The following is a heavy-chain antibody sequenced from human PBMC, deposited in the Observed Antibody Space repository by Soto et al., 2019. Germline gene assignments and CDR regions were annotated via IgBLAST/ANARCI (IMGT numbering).Heavy chain of an antibody. CDR1: GFTFSSYG. D-gene: IGHD6-13*01. J-gene: IGHJ4*02. V-gene: IGHV3-30*18. CDR2: ISYDGSNK. CDR3: AKGLRSSSWYVDY. Sequence: VQLVESGGGVVQPGRSLRLSCAASGFTFSSYGMHWVRQAPGKGLEWVAVISYDGSNKYYADSVKGRFTISRDNSKNTLYLQMNSLRAEDTAVYYCAKGLRSSSWYVDYWGQGALVTVSS.